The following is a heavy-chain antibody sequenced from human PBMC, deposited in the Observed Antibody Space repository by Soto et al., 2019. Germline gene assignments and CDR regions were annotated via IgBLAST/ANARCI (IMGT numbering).Heavy chain of an antibody. J-gene: IGHJ5*02. CDR2: IIPIFGTA. D-gene: IGHD3-22*01. V-gene: IGHV1-69*13. Sequence: SVKVSSKASGGTFSSYAISWVRQAPGQGLEWMGGIIPIFGTANYAQKFQGRVTITADESTSTAYMELSSLRSEDTAVYYCASRYDDSSGDPYNWFDPWGQGTLVTVSS. CDR3: ASRYDDSSGDPYNWFDP. CDR1: GGTFSSYA.